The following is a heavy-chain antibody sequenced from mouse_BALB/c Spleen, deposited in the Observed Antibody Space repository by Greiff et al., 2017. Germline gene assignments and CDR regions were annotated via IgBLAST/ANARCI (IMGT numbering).Heavy chain of an antibody. CDR3: ARRGYGSSLFAY. CDR2: IDPENGNT. Sequence: EVQLVESGAELVRPGALVKLSCKASGFNIKDYYMHWVKQRPEQGLEWIGWIDPENGNTIYDPKFQGKASITADTSSNTAYLQLSSLTSEDTAVYYCARRGYGSSLFAYWGQGTLVTVSA. CDR1: GFNIKDYY. J-gene: IGHJ3*01. D-gene: IGHD1-1*01. V-gene: IGHV14-1*02.